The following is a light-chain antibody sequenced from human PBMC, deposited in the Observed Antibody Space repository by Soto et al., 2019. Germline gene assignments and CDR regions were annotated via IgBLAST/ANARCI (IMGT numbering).Light chain of an antibody. Sequence: DIQMTQSPPTLSASVGDRVTIACRASQSISSWLAWYQQKAGKAPKLLISSASTLESGVPSSFSGSGSGTEFTVTIISLQSDDFATYNCQQYNSDLYKVGQGNTLEIK. CDR3: QQYNSDLYK. CDR1: QSISSW. V-gene: IGKV1-5*03. J-gene: IGKJ2*01. CDR2: SAS.